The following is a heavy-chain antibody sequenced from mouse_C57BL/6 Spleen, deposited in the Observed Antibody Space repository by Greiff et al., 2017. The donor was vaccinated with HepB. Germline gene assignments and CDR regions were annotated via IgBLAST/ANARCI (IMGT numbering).Heavy chain of an antibody. CDR3: AREGDYGGNYAMDY. CDR2: ISDGGSYT. CDR1: GFTFSSYA. Sequence: EVQGVESGGGLVKPGGYLKLSCAASGFTFSSYAMSWVRQTPEKRLEWVATISDGGSYTYYPDNVKGRFTISRDNAKNNLYLQMSHLKSEDTAMYYCAREGDYGGNYAMDYWGQGTSVTVSS. J-gene: IGHJ4*01. D-gene: IGHD2-4*01. V-gene: IGHV5-4*01.